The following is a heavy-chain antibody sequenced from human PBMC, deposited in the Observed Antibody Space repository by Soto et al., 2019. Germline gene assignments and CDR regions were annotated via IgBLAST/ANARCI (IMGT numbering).Heavy chain of an antibody. J-gene: IGHJ4*02. CDR3: ATIDMSIGGYVY. CDR1: GYTLTELS. V-gene: IGHV1-24*01. CDR2: FDPEDGET. Sequence: ASVKVSCKVSGYTLTELSMHWVRQAPGKGLEWMGGFDPEDGETIYAQKFQGRVTMTEDTSTDTAYMELSSLRSEDTAVLYCATIDMSIGGYVYWGQGTLVTVSS. D-gene: IGHD1-26*01.